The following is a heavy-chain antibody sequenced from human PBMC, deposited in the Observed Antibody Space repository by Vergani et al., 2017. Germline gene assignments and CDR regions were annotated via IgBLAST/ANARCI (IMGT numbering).Heavy chain of an antibody. J-gene: IGHJ6*03. D-gene: IGHD6-13*01. V-gene: IGHV4-4*02. CDR1: GGSISSSNW. CDR2: IYHSGST. CDR3: ARGGGEQQLPDYYYYYMDV. Sequence: QVQLQESGPGLVKPSGTLSLNCAVSGGSISSSNWWSWVRQPPGKGLEWIGEIYHSGSTNYNPSLKSRVTISVDKSKNQFSLKLSSVTAADTAVYYCARGGGEQQLPDYYYYYMDVWGKGTTVTVSS.